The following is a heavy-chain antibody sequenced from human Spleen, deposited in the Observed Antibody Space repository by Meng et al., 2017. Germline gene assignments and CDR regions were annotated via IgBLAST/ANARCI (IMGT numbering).Heavy chain of an antibody. CDR3: ARAVAGFEYFQH. D-gene: IGHD6-19*01. V-gene: IGHV1-46*01. Sequence: QVRPVQSGAEVKKAGASVEVSCKASGYTFINYGVVWVRQAPGQGLGWMGIINPDGGSTIYAQNFQGRVTMTRDTSTNTVYMELSSLRFADTAVYYCARAVAGFEYFQHWGQRTLVTVSS. J-gene: IGHJ1*01. CDR2: INPDGGST. CDR1: GYTFINYG.